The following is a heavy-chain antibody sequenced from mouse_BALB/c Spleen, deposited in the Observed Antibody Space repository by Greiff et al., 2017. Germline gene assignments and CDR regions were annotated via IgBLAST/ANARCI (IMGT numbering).Heavy chain of an antibody. CDR2: ISTYYGDA. Sequence: QVQLQQSGAELVRPGVSVKISCKGSGYTFTDYAMHWVKQSHAKSLEWIGVISTYYGDASYNQKFKGKATMTVDKSSSTAYMELARLTSEDSAIYYCARSTATGAMDYWGQGTSVTVSS. CDR3: ARSTATGAMDY. CDR1: GYTFTDYA. J-gene: IGHJ4*01. V-gene: IGHV1S137*01. D-gene: IGHD1-2*01.